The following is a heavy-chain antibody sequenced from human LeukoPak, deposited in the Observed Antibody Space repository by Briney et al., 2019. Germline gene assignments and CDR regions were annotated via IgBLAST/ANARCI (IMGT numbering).Heavy chain of an antibody. CDR1: GFTFSSYS. CDR2: ISSSSSYI. D-gene: IGHD3-22*01. Sequence: GGSLRLSCAASGFTFSSYSMNWVRQAPGKGLEWVSSISSSSSYIYYADSVKGRFTISRDNAKNSLYLQMNSLRAEDTAVYYCARHHALGYYYDSSGSLFDYWGQGTLDTVSS. J-gene: IGHJ4*02. CDR3: ARHHALGYYYDSSGSLFDY. V-gene: IGHV3-21*01.